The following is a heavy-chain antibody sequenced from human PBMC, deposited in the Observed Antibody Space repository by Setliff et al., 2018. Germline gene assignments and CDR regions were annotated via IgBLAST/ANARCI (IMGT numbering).Heavy chain of an antibody. V-gene: IGHV4-59*08. CDR1: PGSISRHY. J-gene: IGHJ4*02. D-gene: IGHD1-1*01. CDR2: RHDNGER. Sequence: SETLSLTCTVSPGSISRHYWSWFRQAPGKGLEWIGYRHDNGERDYNPSLGSRVTISVDTSKNQFSLKLSSVTAADTAVYYCARTGTYRYFDYWGQGTRVTVSS. CDR3: ARTGTYRYFDY.